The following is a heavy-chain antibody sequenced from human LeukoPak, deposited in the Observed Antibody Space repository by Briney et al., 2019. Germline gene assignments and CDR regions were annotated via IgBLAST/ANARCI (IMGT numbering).Heavy chain of an antibody. V-gene: IGHV4-34*01. J-gene: IGHJ6*03. CDR3: ARARITIFGGATYYMDV. CDR1: GGSFSGYY. CDR2: INHSGST. Sequence: SETLSRTCAVYGGSFSGYYWSWIRQPPGKGLEWIGEINHSGSTNYNPSLKSRVTISVDTSKNQFSLKLSSVTAADTAVYYCARARITIFGGATYYMDVWGKGTTVTVSS. D-gene: IGHD3-3*01.